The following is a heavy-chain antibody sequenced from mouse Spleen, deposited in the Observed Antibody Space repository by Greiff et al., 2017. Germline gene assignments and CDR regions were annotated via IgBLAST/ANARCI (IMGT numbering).Heavy chain of an antibody. CDR1: GFTFSSYA. CDR2: ISSGGGNT. J-gene: IGHJ2*01. CDR3: ARRSWVLYFDY. Sequence: EVKVEESGGGLVKLGGSLKLSCAASGFTFSSYAMSWVRQTPEKRLEWVATISSGGGNTYYPDSVKGRFTISRDNAKNTLYLQMSSLKSEDTAMYYCARRSWVLYFDYWGQGTTLTVSS. D-gene: IGHD4-1*01. V-gene: IGHV5-9*04.